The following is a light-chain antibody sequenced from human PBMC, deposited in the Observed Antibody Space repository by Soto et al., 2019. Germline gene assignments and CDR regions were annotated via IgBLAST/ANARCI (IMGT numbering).Light chain of an antibody. CDR1: QSISSW. CDR2: DAS. J-gene: IGKJ4*01. CDR3: QQYNRYSLT. V-gene: IGKV1-5*01. Sequence: DIQMTQSPSTLSASVGDRVTITCRASQSISSWLAWYQQKPGKAPKLLIYDASSLESGVPSSFSGSGSDTEFTLTINNLQPDDFATYHCQQYNRYSLTFGGGTKVEIK.